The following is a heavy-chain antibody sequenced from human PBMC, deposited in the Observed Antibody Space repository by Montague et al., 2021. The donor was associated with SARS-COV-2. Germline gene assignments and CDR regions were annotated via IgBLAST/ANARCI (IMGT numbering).Heavy chain of an antibody. J-gene: IGHJ6*02. CDR2: YSGGT. CDR3: ARDYYNSPVTMDV. V-gene: IGHV4-59*01. D-gene: IGHD5-24*01. Sequence: YSGGTHYYNPSLTSRVTISVDTSNNQFSLSLRSVTAADTAIYYCARDYYNSPVTMDVWGQGTTVTVS.